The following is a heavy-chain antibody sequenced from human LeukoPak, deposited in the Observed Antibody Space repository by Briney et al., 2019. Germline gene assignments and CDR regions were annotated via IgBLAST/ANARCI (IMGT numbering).Heavy chain of an antibody. D-gene: IGHD5-18*01. V-gene: IGHV3-23*01. J-gene: IGHJ6*03. Sequence: PGGSLRLSCAASGFTFSRYWMHWVRQAPGKGLVWVSSFSFNGESTYYADSAKGRFTISRDNSKNTLYLQMNSLRAEDTAVYYCAKGGYSNGRYYYYYMDVWGEGTTVTVSS. CDR2: FSFNGEST. CDR1: GFTFSRYW. CDR3: AKGGYSNGRYYYYYMDV.